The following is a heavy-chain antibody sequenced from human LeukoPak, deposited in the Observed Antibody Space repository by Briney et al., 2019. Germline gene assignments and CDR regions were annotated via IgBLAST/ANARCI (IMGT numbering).Heavy chain of an antibody. CDR3: ARAITMVRGVLISRY. Sequence: RASVKVSCKASGYTFTGYYMHWVRQAPGQGLEWMGWINPNSGGTNYAQKFQGRVTMTRDTSISTAYMELSRLRSDDTAVYYCARAITMVRGVLISRYWGQGTLVTVSS. CDR1: GYTFTGYY. D-gene: IGHD3-10*01. J-gene: IGHJ4*02. V-gene: IGHV1-2*02. CDR2: INPNSGGT.